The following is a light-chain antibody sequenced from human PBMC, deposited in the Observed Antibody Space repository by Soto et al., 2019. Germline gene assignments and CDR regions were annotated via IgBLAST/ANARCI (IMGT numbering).Light chain of an antibody. Sequence: EIVLTQSPGTLSLSPGERATLSCRASQSVSASFLAWYQQKPGQAPRLLIYGASSRATGIPDRFSGSGSGTDFTLTISRLEPEDAAVYYCQQMGTFGQGTKLEIK. V-gene: IGKV3-20*01. CDR1: QSVSASF. CDR2: GAS. J-gene: IGKJ2*02. CDR3: QQMGT.